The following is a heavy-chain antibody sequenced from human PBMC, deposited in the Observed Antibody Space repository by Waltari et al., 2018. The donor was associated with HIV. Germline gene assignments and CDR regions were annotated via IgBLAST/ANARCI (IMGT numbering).Heavy chain of an antibody. V-gene: IGHV6-1*01. D-gene: IGHD3-10*01. J-gene: IGHJ5*02. CDR3: ARGAVARGYNWFDP. CDR1: GDSVPSNRAA. Sequence: QVQLQQSGPGLVKPSQTLPLTCAIPGDSVPSNRAAWNWIRQSPSRGLEWLGRTYYRSKWYNDYAVSVKSRITINPDTSKNQFSLQLNSVTPEDTAVYYCARGAVARGYNWFDPWGQGTLVTVSS. CDR2: TYYRSKWYN.